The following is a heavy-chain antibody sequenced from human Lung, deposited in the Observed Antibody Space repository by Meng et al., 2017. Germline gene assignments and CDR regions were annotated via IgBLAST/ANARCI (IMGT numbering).Heavy chain of an antibody. D-gene: IGHD4-11*01. CDR2: INHSGST. CDR3: ARGPTTMAHDFDY. V-gene: IGHV4-34*01. Sequence: QGRLQQGGAGLLKPSETLSLTRVVSGGSFSDYYWSWIRQPPGKGLEWIGEINHSGSTNYNPSLESRATISVDTSQNNLSLKLSSVTAADSAVYYCARGPTTMAHDFDYWGQGTLVTVSS. J-gene: IGHJ4*02. CDR1: GGSFSDYY.